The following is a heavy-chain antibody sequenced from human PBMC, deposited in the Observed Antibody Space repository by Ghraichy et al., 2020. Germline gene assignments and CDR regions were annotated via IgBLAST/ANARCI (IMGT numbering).Heavy chain of an antibody. D-gene: IGHD3-16*01. CDR1: GGSSIRTNYH. Sequence: SETLSLTCTVSGGSSIRTNYHWGWIRQPPGKGLEWVGSIYYSGSASYNPSLRSRATISLDTSKNQFSLNLSSVTAADTAVYFCARRSGGSDFDYWGQGTLVTVSS. CDR3: ARRSGGSDFDY. CDR2: IYYSGSA. V-gene: IGHV4-39*01. J-gene: IGHJ4*02.